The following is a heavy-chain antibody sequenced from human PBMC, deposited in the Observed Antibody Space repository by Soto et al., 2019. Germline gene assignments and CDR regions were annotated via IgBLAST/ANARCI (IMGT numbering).Heavy chain of an antibody. D-gene: IGHD2-8*02. CDR2: IHPYKGRT. Sequence: GASVKVSCNASGYGFTSYGIAWVRQVTEQGPQWMGWIHPYKGRTNYAQTVKDRVVMTTEKSTNTVYLELRSVKSDDTAMYYCGRCRTDSYAMDVWGQGTRVTVSS. CDR1: GYGFTSYG. J-gene: IGHJ6*02. CDR3: GRCRTDSYAMDV. V-gene: IGHV1-18*01.